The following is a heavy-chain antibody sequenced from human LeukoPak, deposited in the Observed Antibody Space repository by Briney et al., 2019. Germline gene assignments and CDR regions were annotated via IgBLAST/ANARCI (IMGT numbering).Heavy chain of an antibody. V-gene: IGHV4-30-2*01. D-gene: IGHD6-13*01. Sequence: NPSETLSLTCTVSGGSISSGGYSWSWIRQPPGKGLEWIGYIYHSGSTYYNPSLESRVTISVDRSKNQFSLKLSSVTAADTAVYYCARAGYSSSGYYFDYWGQGTLVTVSS. CDR2: IYHSGST. J-gene: IGHJ4*02. CDR1: GGSISSGGYS. CDR3: ARAGYSSSGYYFDY.